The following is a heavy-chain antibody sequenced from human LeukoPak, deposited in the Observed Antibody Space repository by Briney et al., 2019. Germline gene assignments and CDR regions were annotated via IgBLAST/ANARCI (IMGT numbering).Heavy chain of an antibody. CDR3: AGEGYYDSSGYSNWFDP. CDR2: INPNSGGT. D-gene: IGHD3-22*01. Sequence: ASVKVSCKASGYTFTGYYMHWVRQAPGQGLEWMGWINPNSGGTNYAQKFQGRVTMTRDTSISTAYMELSRLRSDDTAVYYCAGEGYYDSSGYSNWFDPWGQGTLVTVSS. J-gene: IGHJ5*02. CDR1: GYTFTGYY. V-gene: IGHV1-2*02.